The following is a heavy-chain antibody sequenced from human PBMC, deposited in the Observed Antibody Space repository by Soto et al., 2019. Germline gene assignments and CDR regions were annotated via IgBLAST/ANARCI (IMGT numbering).Heavy chain of an antibody. J-gene: IGHJ4*02. CDR3: AREVRAAGSYYFGY. CDR2: IWYDGSNK. D-gene: IGHD6-13*01. CDR1: GFTFSSYG. Sequence: QVQLVESGGGVVKPGRSLRLSCAASGFTFSSYGMHWVRQAPGKGLEWGAGIWYDGSNKYYADCVKGRFTISRDNSKNTLYLQMNSLRAEDTAVYYCAREVRAAGSYYFGYGGQGTLVSVSS. V-gene: IGHV3-33*01.